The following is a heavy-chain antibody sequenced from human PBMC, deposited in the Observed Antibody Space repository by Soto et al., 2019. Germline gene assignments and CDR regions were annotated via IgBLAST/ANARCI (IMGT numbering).Heavy chain of an antibody. Sequence: ASVKVSCKASGYTFTSYYMHWVRQAPGQGLEWMGIINPSGGSTSYAQKFQGRVTMTRDTSTSTVYMELSSLRSEGTAVYYCAGTTYRTAVAGIYWGQGTLVTVSS. D-gene: IGHD6-19*01. V-gene: IGHV1-46*03. CDR2: INPSGGST. J-gene: IGHJ4*02. CDR3: AGTTYRTAVAGIY. CDR1: GYTFTSYY.